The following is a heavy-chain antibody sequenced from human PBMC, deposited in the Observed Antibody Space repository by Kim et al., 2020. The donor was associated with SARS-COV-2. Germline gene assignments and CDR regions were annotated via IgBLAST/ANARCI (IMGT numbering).Heavy chain of an antibody. D-gene: IGHD3-22*01. Sequence: EWIGSIYYSGSTYYNPTLKSRVTISVDTSKNRFSLKLSSVTAADTAVYYCASQMGITMIVVVISTHFDYWGQGTLVTVSS. CDR3: ASQMGITMIVVVISTHFDY. J-gene: IGHJ4*02. CDR2: IYYSGST. V-gene: IGHV4-39*01.